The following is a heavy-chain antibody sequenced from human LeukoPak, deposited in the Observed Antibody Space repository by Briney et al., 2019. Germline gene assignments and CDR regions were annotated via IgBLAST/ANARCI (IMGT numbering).Heavy chain of an antibody. CDR1: GFSFRKYA. D-gene: IGHD1-26*01. J-gene: IGHJ6*03. V-gene: IGHV3-30*02. Sequence: GGSLRLSCSSSGFSFRKYAMHWVRQAPGKGLEWVAFIRFDGSNKYYADSVKGRFTISRDNSKKTLYLQMNSLRGEDTAVYYCAREEWELLRYYYYYMDVWGKGTTVTVSS. CDR2: IRFDGSNK. CDR3: AREEWELLRYYYYYMDV.